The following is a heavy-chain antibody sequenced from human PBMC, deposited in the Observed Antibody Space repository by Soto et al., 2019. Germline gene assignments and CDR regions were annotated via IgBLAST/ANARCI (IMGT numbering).Heavy chain of an antibody. J-gene: IGHJ4*02. D-gene: IGHD7-27*01. CDR1: GYTFTSYD. CDR2: MNPDSGNT. V-gene: IGHV1-8*01. Sequence: QVQLVQSGAEVKKPGASVKVSCKASGYTFTSYDINWVRQATGQGPEWMGWMNPDSGNTGYVQKFQGRVTMTRDTSVSTAYMELHGLRSDDTAVYFCARSRGGTGVHFDYWGQGTLVTVSS. CDR3: ARSRGGTGVHFDY.